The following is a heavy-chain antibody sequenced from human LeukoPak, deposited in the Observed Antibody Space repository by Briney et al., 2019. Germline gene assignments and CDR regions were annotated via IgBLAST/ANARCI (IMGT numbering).Heavy chain of an antibody. CDR3: ARDRERYSYGSLYY. J-gene: IGHJ4*02. D-gene: IGHD5-18*01. CDR2: ISSSSSYI. V-gene: IGHV3-21*01. Sequence: GGSLRLSCAASGLTFSSYSMNWVRQAPGKGLEWVSSISSSSSYIYYADSVKGRFTISRDNAKNSLYLQMNSLRAEDTAVYYCARDRERYSYGSLYYWGQGTLVTVSS. CDR1: GLTFSSYS.